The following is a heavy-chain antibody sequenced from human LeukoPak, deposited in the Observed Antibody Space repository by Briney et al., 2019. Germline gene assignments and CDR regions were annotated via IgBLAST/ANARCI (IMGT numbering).Heavy chain of an antibody. D-gene: IGHD1-26*01. CDR3: ARVPRGSTVGTLPYFYYYMDV. Sequence: SETLSLTCTVSGGSISSSSYYWGWIRQPPGKRLEWIGSIYYSGSTCYNPSLKSRVTISVDTSKNQFSLKLSSVTAADTAVYYCARVPRGSTVGTLPYFYYYMDVWGKGTTVIVS. CDR1: GGSISSSSYY. J-gene: IGHJ6*03. V-gene: IGHV4-39*01. CDR2: IYYSGST.